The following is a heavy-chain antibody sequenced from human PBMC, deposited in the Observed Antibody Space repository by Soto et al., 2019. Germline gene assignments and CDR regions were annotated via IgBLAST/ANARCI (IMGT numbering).Heavy chain of an antibody. Sequence: EVQLVESGGGLVQPGGSLRLTCATSGFTLSKYSMSWLRQAPGKGLQWVANVKQDGSDKFYVDSVKGRFTISTGNAKNSLFLQMNSLKAEDAAVYYCARGGGHFDQWGQGTLVTVSS. V-gene: IGHV3-7*04. D-gene: IGHD3-16*01. CDR2: VKQDGSDK. CDR3: ARGGGHFDQ. CDR1: GFTLSKYS. J-gene: IGHJ4*02.